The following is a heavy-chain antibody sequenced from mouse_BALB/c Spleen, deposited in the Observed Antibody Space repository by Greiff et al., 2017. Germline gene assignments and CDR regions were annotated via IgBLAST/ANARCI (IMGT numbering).Heavy chain of an antibody. CDR1: GFAFSSYD. D-gene: IGHD2-4*01. Sequence: DVKLVESGGGLVKPGGSLKLSCAASGFAFSSYDMSWVRQTPGKSLEWVAYISSGGGSTYYPDTVKGRFTISIDKAKNTLYLQMSSLKSEDTAMYYCARQGYSDLGYAMDYWGQGTSVTVSS. CDR3: ARQGYSDLGYAMDY. J-gene: IGHJ4*01. V-gene: IGHV5-12-1*01. CDR2: ISSGGGST.